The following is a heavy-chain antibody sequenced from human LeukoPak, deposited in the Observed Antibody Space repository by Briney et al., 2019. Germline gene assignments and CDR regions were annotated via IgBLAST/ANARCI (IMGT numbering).Heavy chain of an antibody. Sequence: SETLSLTCAVYGGSFSGYYWSWIRQPPGKGLEWIGEINHSGSTNYNPSLKSRVTISVDTSKNQFSLKLSSVTAADTAVYYCARGYRIAARGFYFDYWGLGTLVTVSS. CDR3: ARGYRIAARGFYFDY. V-gene: IGHV4-34*01. CDR1: GGSFSGYY. D-gene: IGHD6-25*01. J-gene: IGHJ4*02. CDR2: INHSGST.